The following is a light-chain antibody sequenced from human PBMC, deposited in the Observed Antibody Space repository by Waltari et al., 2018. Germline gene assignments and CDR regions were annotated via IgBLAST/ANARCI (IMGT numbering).Light chain of an antibody. J-gene: IGKJ5*01. CDR2: DVD. V-gene: IGKV3-11*01. CDR3: QQRSIWPPIT. Sequence: EIVLTQSPATLSVSPGERATVSCRASQNVSIFLDWYQHKPGQAPRLIIYDVDNRATGIPPRFSGSGSGTDFTLTISRFESEDSAVYSCQQRSIWPPITFGQGTRLEIK. CDR1: QNVSIF.